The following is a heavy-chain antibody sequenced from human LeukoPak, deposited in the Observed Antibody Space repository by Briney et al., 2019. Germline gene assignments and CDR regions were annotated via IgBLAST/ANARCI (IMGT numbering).Heavy chain of an antibody. V-gene: IGHV3-21*01. Sequence: GGSLRLSCAASGFTFSSYSMNWVRQAPGKGLEWVSSISSSSSYIYYADSVKGRFTISRDNAKNSMYLQMNSLRAEDRAVYYCARGLGYCSSTSCYAGWGQGTLVTVSS. J-gene: IGHJ4*02. CDR1: GFTFSSYS. D-gene: IGHD2-2*01. CDR2: ISSSSSYI. CDR3: ARGLGYCSSTSCYAG.